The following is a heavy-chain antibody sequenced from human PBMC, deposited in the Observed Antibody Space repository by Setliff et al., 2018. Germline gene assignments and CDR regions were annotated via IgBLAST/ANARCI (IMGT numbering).Heavy chain of an antibody. CDR3: ARGHGTDYNFWSGYYDY. V-gene: IGHV1-2*06. J-gene: IGHJ4*02. CDR1: RYTFNDYY. CDR2: INPSSGGT. D-gene: IGHD3-3*01. Sequence: ASVKVSCKAFRYTFNDYYIHWVRQTPGQGLEWMGRINPSSGGTDDAQNFLGRVTMTRDTAISTAYMELSRLTSDDTAVYYCARGHGTDYNFWSGYYDYWGQGTLVTVSS.